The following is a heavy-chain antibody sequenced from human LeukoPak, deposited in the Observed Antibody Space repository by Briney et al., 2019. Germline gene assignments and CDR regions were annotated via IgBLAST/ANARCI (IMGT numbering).Heavy chain of an antibody. CDR2: INSDGSTT. CDR3: ARVGYSSSWYIDY. J-gene: IGHJ4*02. D-gene: IGHD6-13*01. CDR1: GFTFSSYW. Sequence: PGGSLRLSCAASGFTFSSYWMHWVRQAPGKGLVWVSRINSDGSTTNYADSVKGRFTISGDNAKNTLYLQMNSLRAEDTAVYYCARVGYSSSWYIDYWGQGTLVTVSS. V-gene: IGHV3-74*01.